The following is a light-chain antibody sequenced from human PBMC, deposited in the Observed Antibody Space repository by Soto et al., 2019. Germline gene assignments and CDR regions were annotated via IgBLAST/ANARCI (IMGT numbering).Light chain of an antibody. CDR2: AAS. CDR1: QSISSY. J-gene: IGKJ3*01. CDR3: QQSYSTPIFT. Sequence: DIQMTQSPSSLSASVGDRVTITCRASQSISSYLNWYQQKPGKAPKLLIYAASSLQSVVQSRFSGSGSVTDFTLTISSLQPEDFATYYCQQSYSTPIFTFGPGPKVDIK. V-gene: IGKV1-39*01.